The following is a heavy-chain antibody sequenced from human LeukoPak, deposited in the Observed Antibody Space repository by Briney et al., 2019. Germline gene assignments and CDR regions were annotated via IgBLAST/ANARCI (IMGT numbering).Heavy chain of an antibody. CDR2: ISYSGST. D-gene: IGHD1-1*01. V-gene: IGHV4-59*01. CDR1: GGSISSYY. J-gene: IGHJ5*02. CDR3: AREGTAGTNLNWFDP. Sequence: SETLSLTCTVSGGSISSYYWSRIRQPPGKGLEWIGYISYSGSTNFNPSLKSRVTISVDTSKNQFSLKLSSVTAADTAVYYCAREGTAGTNLNWFDPWGQGTLVTVSS.